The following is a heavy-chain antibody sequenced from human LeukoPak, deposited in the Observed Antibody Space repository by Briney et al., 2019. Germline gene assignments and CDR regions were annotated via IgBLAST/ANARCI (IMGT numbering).Heavy chain of an antibody. J-gene: IGHJ5*02. CDR1: GVPVSSGSYS. D-gene: IGHD5/OR15-5a*01. CDR2: IYHDGST. Sequence: SETLSLTCTVSGVPVSSGSYSWSWIRHPPGEEPQWIGYIYHDGSTNYSPSLRSRVSISVDTSKNQFSLKLSSVTTADTAVYFCATFFDFWFGPWGQGTQVTVSS. CDR3: ATFFDFWFGP. V-gene: IGHV4-61*01.